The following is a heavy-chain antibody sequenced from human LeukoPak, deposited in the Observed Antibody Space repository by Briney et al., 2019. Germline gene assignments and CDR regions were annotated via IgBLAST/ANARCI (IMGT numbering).Heavy chain of an antibody. J-gene: IGHJ4*02. CDR3: ARGTYYYEF. D-gene: IGHD3-16*01. CDR2: INQLGNDK. V-gene: IGHV3-7*04. CDR1: TFTFSDYW. Sequence: GGSLRLSCAASTFTFSDYWMRWVRQAPGKGPEWVAYINQLGNDKKYLDSVRGRFTISRDNAKNSLYLQMNSLRADDTAVYYCARGTYYYEFWGQGTLVTVSS.